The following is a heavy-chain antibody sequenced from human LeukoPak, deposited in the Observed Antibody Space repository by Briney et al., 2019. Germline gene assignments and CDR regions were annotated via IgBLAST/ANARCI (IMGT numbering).Heavy chain of an antibody. Sequence: TGGSLRLSCAASGFTFDDYGMSWVRQAPGKGLEWVSGINRNGGTTNYADSVKGRFTISRDNAKNSLYLQMNSLRAEDTAVYYCARIAVADNLFDYWGQGTLVTVSS. CDR1: GFTFDDYG. D-gene: IGHD6-19*01. CDR3: ARIAVADNLFDY. J-gene: IGHJ4*02. CDR2: INRNGGTT. V-gene: IGHV3-20*04.